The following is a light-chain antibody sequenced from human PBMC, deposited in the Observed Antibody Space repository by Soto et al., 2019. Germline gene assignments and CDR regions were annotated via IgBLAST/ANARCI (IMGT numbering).Light chain of an antibody. CDR3: QQYNNWPRT. CDR2: GAS. CDR1: QSVSSN. V-gene: IGKV3-15*01. J-gene: IGKJ1*01. Sequence: EMVMTQSPATLSVSPGERATLSCRTSQSVSSNLAWYQQKPGQAPRLLIYGASTRATGIPARFSGSGSGTGFPRTISSLQSEDFPVYYCQQYNNWPRTFGQGTNVDIK.